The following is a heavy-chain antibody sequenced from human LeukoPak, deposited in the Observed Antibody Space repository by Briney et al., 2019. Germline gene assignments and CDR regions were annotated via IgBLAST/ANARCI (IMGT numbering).Heavy chain of an antibody. CDR1: GGTFSSYA. D-gene: IGHD3-22*01. V-gene: IGHV1-18*01. CDR2: ISAYNGNT. J-gene: IGHJ4*02. Sequence: ASVKVSCKASGGTFSSYAISWVRQAPGQGLEWMGWISAYNGNTNYAQKLQGRVTMTTDTSTSTAYMELRSLRSDDTAVYYCARDRPYYYDSSGYYGIPVDYWGQGTLVTVSS. CDR3: ARDRPYYYDSSGYYGIPVDY.